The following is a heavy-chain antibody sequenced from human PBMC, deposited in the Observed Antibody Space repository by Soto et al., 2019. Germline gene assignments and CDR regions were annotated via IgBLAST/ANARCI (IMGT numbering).Heavy chain of an antibody. CDR3: TGDTQHAYYYYMDV. CDR2: IYYSGST. V-gene: IGHV4-39*01. D-gene: IGHD2-21*01. Sequence: SETLSLTCTVSGGSISSSSYYWGWIRQPPGKGLEWIGSIYYSGSTYYNPSLKSRVTISVDTSKNQFSLKLSSVTAADTAVYYCTGDTQHAYYYYMDVWGKGTTVTVSS. CDR1: GGSISSSSYY. J-gene: IGHJ6*03.